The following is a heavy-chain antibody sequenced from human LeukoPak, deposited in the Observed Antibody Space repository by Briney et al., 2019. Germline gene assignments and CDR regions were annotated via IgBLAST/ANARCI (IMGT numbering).Heavy chain of an antibody. J-gene: IGHJ4*02. V-gene: IGHV1-18*01. D-gene: IGHD3-16*02. CDR3: ARLSVTFGGVIVIPGDY. CDR2: ISAYNGNT. CDR1: GYTFTSYG. Sequence: ASVKVSCKASGYTFTSYGISWVRQAPGQGLEWMGWISAYNGNTNYAQKLQGRVTMTTDTSTSTAYMELRSLGSDDTAVYYCARLSVTFGGVIVIPGDYWGQGTLVTVSS.